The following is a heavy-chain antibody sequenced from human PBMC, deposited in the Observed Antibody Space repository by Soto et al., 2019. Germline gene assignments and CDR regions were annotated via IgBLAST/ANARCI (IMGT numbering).Heavy chain of an antibody. V-gene: IGHV4-4*02. CDR1: GGSISSTNW. Sequence: QVQLQESGPGLVKPSGTLSLTCAVSGGSISSTNWWSWVRQTPGKGLEWIGEIYQTGSTNYNPSLKSRATISIDKSQNQFSLKLIQMTAADTAMYYCAGVPPGAKFDYWGQGILVTVSS. CDR3: AGVPPGAKFDY. D-gene: IGHD2-15*01. J-gene: IGHJ4*02. CDR2: IYQTGST.